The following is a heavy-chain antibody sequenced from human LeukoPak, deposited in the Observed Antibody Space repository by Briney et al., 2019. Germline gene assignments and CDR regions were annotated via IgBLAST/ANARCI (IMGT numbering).Heavy chain of an antibody. CDR3: ARGYCSGGTCYNTGAFDI. Sequence: SETLSLTCTVSGGSITISTYDWGWIRQPPGKGLERIGSIYYSGSTYYNPSLKSRVTISVDRSKNQFSLKLSSVTAADTAVYYCARGYCSGGTCYNTGAFDIWGQGTMVTVSS. J-gene: IGHJ3*02. CDR1: GGSITISTYD. CDR2: IYYSGST. D-gene: IGHD2-15*01. V-gene: IGHV4-39*01.